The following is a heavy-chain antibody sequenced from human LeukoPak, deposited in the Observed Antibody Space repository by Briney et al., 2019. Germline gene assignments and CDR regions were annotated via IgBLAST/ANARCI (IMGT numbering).Heavy chain of an antibody. V-gene: IGHV4-34*01. D-gene: IGHD3-10*01. CDR2: INHSGST. CDR3: ARGGGALLWFGGGIDV. J-gene: IGHJ6*02. Sequence: SETLSLTCTVSGGSISSYYWNWIRQPPGKGLEWIGEINHSGSTNYNPSLKSRVTISVDSSKSQFSLKLSSVTAADTAVYYCARGGGALLWFGGGIDVWGQGTTVTVSS. CDR1: GGSISSYY.